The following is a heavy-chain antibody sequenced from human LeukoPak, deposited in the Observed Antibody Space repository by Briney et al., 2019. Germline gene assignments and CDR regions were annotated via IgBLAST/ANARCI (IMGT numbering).Heavy chain of an antibody. CDR2: IYTGGGR. Sequence: PGGSLRLSCAASGFTVSSYYMNWVRQAPGKELEWVSVIYTGGGRYYADSVRGRFTISRDTSKNMVFLQMNSLRVEDTAVYYCAKDPAYSSSRLYNFDYWGQGTLVTVSS. V-gene: IGHV3-53*01. D-gene: IGHD6-13*01. J-gene: IGHJ4*02. CDR1: GFTVSSYY. CDR3: AKDPAYSSSRLYNFDY.